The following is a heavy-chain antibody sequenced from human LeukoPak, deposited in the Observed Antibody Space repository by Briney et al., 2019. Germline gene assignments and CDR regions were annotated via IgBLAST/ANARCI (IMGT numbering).Heavy chain of an antibody. CDR3: AKPFSGSNYFDY. CDR2: ISDSGGNT. J-gene: IGHJ4*02. CDR1: GFTFSFYT. Sequence: PGGSLRLSCAASGFTFSFYTMSWVRQAPGKGLEWVSGISDSGGNTYYADSVKGRFTISRDNSKNTLYVQMNSLRAEDTAVYSCAKPFSGSNYFDYWGQGTLVTVSS. D-gene: IGHD6-19*01. V-gene: IGHV3-23*01.